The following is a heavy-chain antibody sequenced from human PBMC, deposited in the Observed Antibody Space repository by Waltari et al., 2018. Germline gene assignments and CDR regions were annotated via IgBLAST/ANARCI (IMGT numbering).Heavy chain of an antibody. D-gene: IGHD6-6*01. CDR1: GGPIRPGSSF. CDR2: INTSGST. CDR3: ARGRGSSSFNWFDP. V-gene: IGHV4-61*02. Sequence: QVQLQESGPGLVKPSQPLSLTCTVPGGPIRPGSSFWSWIRQPAGKGLEWIGRINTSGSTNYNPSLKSRVTISVDTSKNQFSLKLSSVTAADTAVYYCARGRGSSSFNWFDPWGQGTLVTVSS. J-gene: IGHJ5*02.